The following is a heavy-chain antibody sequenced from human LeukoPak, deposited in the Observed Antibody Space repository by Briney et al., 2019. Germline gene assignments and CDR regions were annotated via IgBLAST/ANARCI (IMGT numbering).Heavy chain of an antibody. Sequence: ASVKVSCKASGITFTGYYMHWIRQAPGQGLQWMGWIDPNSGGTNYAQKFQGRVTMTRVTSISTAYMELSRLTSDDTAVYYCASGGYCSSTSCYYAFDIWGQGAVVTVSS. J-gene: IGHJ3*02. V-gene: IGHV1-2*02. CDR1: GITFTGYY. D-gene: IGHD2-2*01. CDR3: ASGGYCSSTSCYYAFDI. CDR2: IDPNSGGT.